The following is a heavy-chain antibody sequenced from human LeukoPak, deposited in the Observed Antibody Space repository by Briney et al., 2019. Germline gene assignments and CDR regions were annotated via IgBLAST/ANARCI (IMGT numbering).Heavy chain of an antibody. D-gene: IGHD2-15*01. V-gene: IGHV1-69*05. J-gene: IGHJ3*02. CDR3: ASYVVVVAAKGAFDI. CDR1: GGTFSSYA. Sequence: SVKVSCKASGGTFSSYAISWVRQAPGQGLEWMGRIIPIFGTANYAQKFQGRVTITTDESTSTAYMELSSLRSEDTVVYYCASYVVVVAAKGAFDIWGQGTMVTVSS. CDR2: IIPIFGTA.